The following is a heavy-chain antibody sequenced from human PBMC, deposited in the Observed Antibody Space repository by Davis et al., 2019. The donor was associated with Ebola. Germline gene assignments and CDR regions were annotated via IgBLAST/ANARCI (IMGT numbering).Heavy chain of an antibody. Sequence: MPSETLSLTCTVSVASISGYYWTWIRQPPGKGLEWIGFVSYSGDTNYNPSLESRVTISLDTSKNQFSLKLNSVTAADTAVYYCARERGRWLQFSWFDPWGQGTLVTVSS. CDR3: ARERGRWLQFSWFDP. J-gene: IGHJ5*02. CDR1: VASISGYY. D-gene: IGHD5-24*01. CDR2: VSYSGDT. V-gene: IGHV4-59*01.